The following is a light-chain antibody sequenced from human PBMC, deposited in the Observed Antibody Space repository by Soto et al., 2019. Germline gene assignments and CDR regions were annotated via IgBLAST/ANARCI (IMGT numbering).Light chain of an antibody. CDR3: GTWDSSLSAVV. J-gene: IGLJ2*01. V-gene: IGLV1-51*01. CDR1: SSNIGNNY. CDR2: DNN. Sequence: QSVLTQPPSVSAAPGQKVTISCSGSSSNIGNNYVSWYQQLPGTAPNLLIYDNNKRPSGIPDRFSGSKSGTSATLGITGLQTGDEAEYYCGTWDSSLSAVVFGGGTKLTVL.